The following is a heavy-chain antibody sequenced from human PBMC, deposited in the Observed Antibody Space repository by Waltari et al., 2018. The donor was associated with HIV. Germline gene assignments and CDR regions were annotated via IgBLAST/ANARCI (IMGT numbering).Heavy chain of an antibody. D-gene: IGHD3-22*01. CDR1: GFTFGSYS. CDR3: ASGRIFDESGYYGKF. J-gene: IGHJ4*02. V-gene: IGHV3-48*04. CDR2: INREGSIK. Sequence: EVQLVRAGGGLVQPGGSLRVSCAVSGFTFGSYSMNGVRQAPGKRLEWVSYINREGSIKYYADSVKGRFTISRDNAKNSLYLQMSGLRGEDTTVYYCASGRIFDESGYYGKFWGQGTRVTVAS.